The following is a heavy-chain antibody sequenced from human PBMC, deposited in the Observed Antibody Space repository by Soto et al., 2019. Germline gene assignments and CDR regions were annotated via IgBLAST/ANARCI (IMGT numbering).Heavy chain of an antibody. CDR2: IIPIFGTA. Sequence: SVKVSCKASGGTFSSYAISWVRQAPGQGLEWMGGIIPIFGTANYAQKCQGRVTITADKSTSTAYMELSSLRSEDTAVYYCASELKNWFDPWGQGTLVTVSS. J-gene: IGHJ5*02. V-gene: IGHV1-69*06. CDR3: ASELKNWFDP. CDR1: GGTFSSYA.